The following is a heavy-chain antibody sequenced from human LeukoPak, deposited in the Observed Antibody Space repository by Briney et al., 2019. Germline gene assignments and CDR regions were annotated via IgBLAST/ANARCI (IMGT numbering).Heavy chain of an antibody. CDR3: ARVLDYTYYYYGMDV. V-gene: IGHV3-33*01. CDR2: IWYDGSNK. J-gene: IGHJ6*02. D-gene: IGHD5-12*01. CDR1: GFTFSSYG. Sequence: GGSLRLSCAASGFTFSSYGMHWVRQAPGKGLEWVAVIWYDGSNKYYADSVKGRFTISRDNSKNTLYLQVNSLRAEDTAVYYCARVLDYTYYYYGMDVWGQGTTVTVSS.